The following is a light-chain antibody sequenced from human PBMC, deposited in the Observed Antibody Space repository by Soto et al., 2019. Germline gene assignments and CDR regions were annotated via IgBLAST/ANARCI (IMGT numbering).Light chain of an antibody. V-gene: IGLV2-14*01. J-gene: IGLJ1*01. Sequence: QSALTQPASVSGSPGQSITISCSGTSSNVGGNTYVSCYQQHPGKAHKLIIYDVNNRPSGVSKRCSGSKSGNTASLTISGGLAYDEADYYCSSDTDSSTHRYVFGTGTKVTVL. CDR2: DVN. CDR1: SSNVGGNTY. CDR3: SSDTDSSTHRYV.